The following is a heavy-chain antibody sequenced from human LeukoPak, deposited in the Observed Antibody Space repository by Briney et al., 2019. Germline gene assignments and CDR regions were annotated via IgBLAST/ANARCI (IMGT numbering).Heavy chain of an antibody. V-gene: IGHV4-61*08. CDR1: GGSISSGDYY. Sequence: SETLSLTCTVSGGSISSGDYYWSWIRQPPGKGLEWIGYIYYSGSTNYNPSLKSRVTISVDTSKNQFSLKLSSVTAADTAVYYCAREAGIAVAGTPNDAFDIWGQGTMVTVSS. D-gene: IGHD6-19*01. J-gene: IGHJ3*02. CDR3: AREAGIAVAGTPNDAFDI. CDR2: IYYSGST.